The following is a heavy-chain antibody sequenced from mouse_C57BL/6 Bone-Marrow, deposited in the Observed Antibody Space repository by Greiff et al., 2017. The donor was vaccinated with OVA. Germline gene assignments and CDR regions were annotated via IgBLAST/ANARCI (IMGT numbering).Heavy chain of an antibody. V-gene: IGHV1-5*01. CDR2: IYPGNSDT. CDR3: ARLGYDYPYFDY. J-gene: IGHJ2*01. Sequence: EVQLQQSGTVLARPGASVKMSCKTSGYTFTSYWMHWVKQRPGQGLEWIGAIYPGNSDTSYNQKFKGKATLTVDKSSSTAYMELRSLTSEDTAVYYCARLGYDYPYFDYWGQGTTLTVSS. CDR1: GYTFTSYW. D-gene: IGHD2-4*01.